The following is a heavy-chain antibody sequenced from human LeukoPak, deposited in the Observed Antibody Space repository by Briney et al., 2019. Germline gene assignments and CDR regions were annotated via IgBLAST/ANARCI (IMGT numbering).Heavy chain of an antibody. J-gene: IGHJ4*02. CDR2: IYYSGST. CDR1: GGSISSSSYY. D-gene: IGHD6-19*01. CDR3: ARDVVAGYFDY. V-gene: IGHV4-39*02. Sequence: SETLSLTCTVSGGSISSSSYYWGWIRQSPGKGLEWIGSIYYSGSTYYNPSLKSRVTISVDTSKNQFSLKLSSVTAADTAVYYCARDVVAGYFDYWGQGTLVTVSS.